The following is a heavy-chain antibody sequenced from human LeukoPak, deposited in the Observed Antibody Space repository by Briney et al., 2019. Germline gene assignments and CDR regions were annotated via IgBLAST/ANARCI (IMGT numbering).Heavy chain of an antibody. V-gene: IGHV3-66*01. Sequence: GRCLRLSRAASGFSVSNTYMSWVRHAPRKGLECVSFIYSGGSTYYADSVKRRLTISRDNSKNTLYLQKNRVSAEDTAVYYCASLLGKQQGDAFDSWGQATMVTVRS. CDR3: ASLLGKQQGDAFDS. J-gene: IGHJ3*02. D-gene: IGHD5-18*01. CDR2: IYSGGST. CDR1: GFSVSNTY.